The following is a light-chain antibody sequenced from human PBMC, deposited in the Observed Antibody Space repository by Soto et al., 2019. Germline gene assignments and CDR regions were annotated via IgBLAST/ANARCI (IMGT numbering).Light chain of an antibody. CDR2: DAS. V-gene: IGKV3-11*01. CDR3: QQRRDRPLT. Sequence: EMVLTQSPATLSLSPGERATLSCRASQSLNSYLAWFQQKPGQAPRLLIYDASNRATDIPARFSGSGSGTDFTLTISSLEPADFAVYYCQQRRDRPLTFGGGTRVEIK. J-gene: IGKJ4*01. CDR1: QSLNSY.